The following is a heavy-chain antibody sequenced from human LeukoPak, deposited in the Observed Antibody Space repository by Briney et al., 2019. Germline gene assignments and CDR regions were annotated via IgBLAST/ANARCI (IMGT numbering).Heavy chain of an antibody. V-gene: IGHV1-69*13. J-gene: IGHJ6*02. CDR2: IIPIFGTA. Sequence: SVKVSCKASGYTFTSYAISWVRQAPGQGLEWMGGIIPIFGTANYAQKFQGRVTITADESTSTAYMELSSLRSEDTAVYYCASTFPWEKRDIRYGMDVWGQGTTVTVSS. D-gene: IGHD1-26*01. CDR3: ASTFPWEKRDIRYGMDV. CDR1: GYTFTSYA.